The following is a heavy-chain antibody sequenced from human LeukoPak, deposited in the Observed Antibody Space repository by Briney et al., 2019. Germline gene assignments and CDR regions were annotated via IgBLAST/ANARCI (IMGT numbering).Heavy chain of an antibody. CDR1: GFTFSRYA. Sequence: PGGSLRLSCAASGFTFSRYAMSWVRQAPGKGLEWVSALSGSGDDTYYADSVKGRFTISRDNSKNTLYLQMNSLRAEDTAVYYCTVQRGGDGYNTFDYWGQGTLVTVSS. V-gene: IGHV3-23*01. D-gene: IGHD5-24*01. CDR3: TVQRGGDGYNTFDY. CDR2: LSGSGDDT. J-gene: IGHJ4*02.